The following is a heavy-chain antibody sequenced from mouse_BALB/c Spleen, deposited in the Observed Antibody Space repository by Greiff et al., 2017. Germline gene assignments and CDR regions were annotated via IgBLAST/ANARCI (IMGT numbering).Heavy chain of an antibody. J-gene: IGHJ4*01. Sequence: VHVKQSGAELVKPGASVKLSCTASGFNIKDTYMHWVKQRPEQGLEWIGRIDPANGNTKYDPKFQGKATITADTSSNTAYLHLSSLTSADTAVYYCALIYYGNLYYAMDYWGQGTSVTVSS. V-gene: IGHV14-3*02. CDR1: GFNIKDTY. CDR3: ALIYYGNLYYAMDY. CDR2: IDPANGNT. D-gene: IGHD2-1*01.